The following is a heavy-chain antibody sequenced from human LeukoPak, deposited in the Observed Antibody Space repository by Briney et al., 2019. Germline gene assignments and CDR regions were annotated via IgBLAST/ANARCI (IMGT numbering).Heavy chain of an antibody. CDR2: MNPNSGNT. CDR1: GYTFTSYD. D-gene: IGHD6-6*01. J-gene: IGHJ6*02. CDR3: ARFRSSFPAHNMDG. Sequence: ASVKVSCKASGYTFTSYDINWVRQATGQGLEWMGWMNPNSGNTGYAQKFQGRDTMTRNTSISTAYMELSSLRSEDTAVYYCARFRSSFPAHNMDGWDQGTTVTASS. V-gene: IGHV1-8*01.